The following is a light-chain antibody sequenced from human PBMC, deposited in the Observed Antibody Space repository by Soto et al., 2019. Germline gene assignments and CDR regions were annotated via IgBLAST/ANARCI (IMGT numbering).Light chain of an antibody. CDR2: AAS. CDR1: QSISSY. J-gene: IGKJ2*01. Sequence: DIQMTQSPSSLSASVGDRVTITCRASQSISSYLNWYQQKPGKAPKLLIYAASSLQSGVPSRFSGSGSGRDVTLPISSLQPDDFATYYCQQSYSTPRYTFGQGTKLEIK. CDR3: QQSYSTPRYT. V-gene: IGKV1-39*01.